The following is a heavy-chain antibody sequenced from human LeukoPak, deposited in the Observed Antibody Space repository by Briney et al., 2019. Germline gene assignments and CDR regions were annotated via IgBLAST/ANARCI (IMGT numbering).Heavy chain of an antibody. CDR3: ARGRRYFDY. Sequence: PSETLSLTCTVSGGSINSYSWTWIRQPPGKGLEWIGFVYYSGSTNCNPSLKSRVTISVDTSKTQFSLKLSSVTAADTAVYYCARGRRYFDYWGQGTLVTVSS. CDR1: GGSINSYS. V-gene: IGHV4-59*01. CDR2: VYYSGST. J-gene: IGHJ4*02.